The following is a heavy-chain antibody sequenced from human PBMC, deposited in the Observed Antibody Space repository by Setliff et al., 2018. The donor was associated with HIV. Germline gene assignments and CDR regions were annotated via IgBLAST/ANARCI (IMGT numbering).Heavy chain of an antibody. CDR2: IYYSGST. Sequence: LSLTCTVSGGSISSGNYYWSWIRQHPGKGLEWIGYIYYSGSTYYNPSLKSRVTMSLDTSKNQFSLKLRSVTAADTAVYYCARGACYDILTAYFSYFDLWGRGTLVTVSS. J-gene: IGHJ2*01. CDR1: GGSISSGNYY. CDR3: ARGACYDILTAYFSYFDL. V-gene: IGHV4-31*03. D-gene: IGHD3-9*01.